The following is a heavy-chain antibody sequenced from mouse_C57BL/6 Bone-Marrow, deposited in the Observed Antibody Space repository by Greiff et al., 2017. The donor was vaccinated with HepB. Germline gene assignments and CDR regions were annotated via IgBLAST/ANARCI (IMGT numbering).Heavy chain of an antibody. CDR2: INPSDSYT. CDR3: ARSGATNWDCFAY. J-gene: IGHJ3*01. D-gene: IGHD4-1*01. V-gene: IGHV1-50*01. Sequence: QVQLQQPGAELVKPGASVKLSCKASGYTFTSYWMQWVKQRPGQGLEWIGEINPSDSYTNYNQKFKGKATLTVDTSSSTAYMQLSILTSEDSAVYYCARSGATNWDCFAYWGQGTLVTVSA. CDR1: GYTFTSYW.